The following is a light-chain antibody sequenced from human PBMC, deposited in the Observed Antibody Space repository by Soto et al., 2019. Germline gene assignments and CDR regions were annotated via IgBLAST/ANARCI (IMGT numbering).Light chain of an antibody. CDR1: QSVSSY. CDR2: DAS. CDR3: HQRSNWPLT. V-gene: IGKV3-11*01. J-gene: IGKJ4*01. Sequence: DIVLTQSPATLSLSPGERATLSCRASQSVSSYVAWYQQKPGQAPRLLIYDASNRATGISARFSGSGSGTDFTLTISSLEPEDFAVYYCHQRSNWPLTFGGGTKV.